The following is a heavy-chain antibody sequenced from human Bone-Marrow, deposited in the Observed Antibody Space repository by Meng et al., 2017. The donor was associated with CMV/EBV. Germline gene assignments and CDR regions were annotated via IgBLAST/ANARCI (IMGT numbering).Heavy chain of an antibody. D-gene: IGHD1-26*01. J-gene: IGHJ6*02. Sequence: SQRMSPTSIVATRSISSSSYYWGWLRQPPGKGLEWIGSIYYSGSTYYNPSLKSRVTISVDTSKNQFSLKLSSVTAADTAVYYCARHQGSLHYYYYGMDVWGQGTTVTGSS. CDR1: TRSISSSSYY. CDR2: IYYSGST. CDR3: ARHQGSLHYYYYGMDV. V-gene: IGHV4-39*01.